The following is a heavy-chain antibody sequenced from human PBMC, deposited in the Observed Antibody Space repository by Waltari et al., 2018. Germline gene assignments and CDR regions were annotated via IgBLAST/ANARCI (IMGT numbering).Heavy chain of an antibody. CDR2: SNNGGVEK. V-gene: IGHV3-23*01. Sequence: EVQLLESGGGVAQPGGSLTLSCAASGFSFTEYAMSWVRQTRDRGLGWVSGSNNGGVEKSYTDSVKGRFTISGDNSSNTLYLRLSSLRAEDTAVYYCAKEIGALGTPVFDYWGQGILVSVSS. J-gene: IGHJ4*02. CDR3: AKEIGALGTPVFDY. D-gene: IGHD6-13*01. CDR1: GFSFTEYA.